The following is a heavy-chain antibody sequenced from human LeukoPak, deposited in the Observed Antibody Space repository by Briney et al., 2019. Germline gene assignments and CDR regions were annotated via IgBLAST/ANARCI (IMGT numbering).Heavy chain of an antibody. D-gene: IGHD4-17*01. CDR2: IKYDGSVI. V-gene: IGHV3-7*01. Sequence: GGSLRLSCAASGFTFSVSWMSWVRQAPGKGLEWVANIKYDGSVINYVDSVKGRFTISRDNAKNSLYLQMNSLRAEDTAVYYCARGPAVTTLYFQHWGQGTLVTVSS. CDR3: ARGPAVTTLYFQH. J-gene: IGHJ1*01. CDR1: GFTFSVSW.